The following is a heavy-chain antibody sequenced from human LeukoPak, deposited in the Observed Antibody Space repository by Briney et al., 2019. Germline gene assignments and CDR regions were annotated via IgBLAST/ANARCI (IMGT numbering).Heavy chain of an antibody. CDR2: IKQAGSEN. D-gene: IGHD3-16*01. J-gene: IGHJ4*02. CDR3: ARIRGDYYFDY. V-gene: IGHV3-7*01. Sequence: GGSLRLSCAAPGFIFSSYWMTWVRQAPGKGLEWVANIKQAGSENSYVDSVKGRFAISRDNAKNSLYLQINSLRAEDTAVYYWARIRGDYYFDYWGQGTLVTVSS. CDR1: GFIFSSYW.